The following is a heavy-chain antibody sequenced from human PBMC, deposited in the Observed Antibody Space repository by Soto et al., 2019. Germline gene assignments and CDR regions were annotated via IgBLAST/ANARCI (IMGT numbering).Heavy chain of an antibody. CDR1: GFTFSSYA. V-gene: IGHV3-30-3*01. CDR2: ISYDGSNK. J-gene: IGHJ4*02. CDR3: ARRREIAF. Sequence: QVQLVESGGGVVQPGRSLRLSCAASGFTFSSYAMHWVRQAPGKGLEWVAVISYDGSNKYYADSVKGRFTISRNNSKNALYLQINSLRAEDAAVYYCARRREIAFWVQGTLVTVSS.